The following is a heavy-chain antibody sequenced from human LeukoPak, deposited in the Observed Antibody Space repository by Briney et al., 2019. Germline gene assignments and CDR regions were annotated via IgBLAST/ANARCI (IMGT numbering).Heavy chain of an antibody. CDR3: AREGNYDYVWGSYRYWIDY. Sequence: GGSLRLSCAASGFTFSSYAMSWVRQAPGKGLEWVSVIYSGGSTYYADSVKGRFTISRDNSKNTLYLQMNSLRAEDTAVYYCAREGNYDYVWGSYRYWIDYWGQGTLVTVSS. CDR2: IYSGGST. D-gene: IGHD3-16*02. V-gene: IGHV3-66*01. J-gene: IGHJ4*02. CDR1: GFTFSSYA.